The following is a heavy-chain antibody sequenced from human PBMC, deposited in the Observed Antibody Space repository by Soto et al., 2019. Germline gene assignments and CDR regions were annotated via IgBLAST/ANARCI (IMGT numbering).Heavy chain of an antibody. V-gene: IGHV3-7*01. D-gene: IGHD2-2*01. CDR1: GFTFSTYW. Sequence: EVHLVESGGGLVQPGGSLRLSCVASGFTFSTYWMTWVRQTPGKGLEWVANIKQDGSDKHYLDSVKGRFTISRDNAKNSLYLQMNSLRAEDTAVYYCVRDTSPRRADYWGQGTLVTVSS. CDR3: VRDTSPRRADY. J-gene: IGHJ4*02. CDR2: IKQDGSDK.